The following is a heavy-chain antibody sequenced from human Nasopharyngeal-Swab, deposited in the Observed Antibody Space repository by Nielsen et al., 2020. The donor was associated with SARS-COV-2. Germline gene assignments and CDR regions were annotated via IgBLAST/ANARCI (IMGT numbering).Heavy chain of an antibody. J-gene: IGHJ4*02. CDR2: VYYSGST. CDR1: GGSVSTTTYF. CDR3: ARGYGSFPYYFDH. D-gene: IGHD1-26*01. V-gene: IGHV4-39*01. Sequence: SETLSLTCPASGGSVSTTTYFWGWIRQPPGKGLEWIGTVYYSGSTYYNPSLKSRVTISVDTSKNQFSLKLNSVTATDTAVYYCARGYGSFPYYFDHWGQGTLVTVSS.